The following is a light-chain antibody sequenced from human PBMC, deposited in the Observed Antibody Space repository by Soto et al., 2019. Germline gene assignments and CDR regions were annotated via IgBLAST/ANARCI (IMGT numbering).Light chain of an antibody. CDR3: CSYAGSSTPYV. Sequence: QSVLAQPASVSGSPGQSLTISCTGTSSDVGSYNLVSWYQQHPGKAPKLMIYEGSKRPSGVSNRFSGSKSGNTASLTISGLQAEDEADYYCCSYAGSSTPYVFGIGTKVTVL. CDR1: SSDVGSYNL. V-gene: IGLV2-23*01. J-gene: IGLJ1*01. CDR2: EGS.